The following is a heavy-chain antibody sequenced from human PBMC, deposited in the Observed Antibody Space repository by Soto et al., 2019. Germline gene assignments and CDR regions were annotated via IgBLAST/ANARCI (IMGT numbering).Heavy chain of an antibody. V-gene: IGHV1-3*01. D-gene: IGHD3-9*01. Sequence: ASVKVSCKASGYTFTTYAIHWVRQAPGQRLEWMGWINAGNGNTNYSQNFQDRVTITRDTSASTAYMELSSLTSEDTAVYYCAKLTTWGQGTLVTVSS. CDR1: GYTFTTYA. J-gene: IGHJ5*02. CDR2: INAGNGNT. CDR3: AKLTT.